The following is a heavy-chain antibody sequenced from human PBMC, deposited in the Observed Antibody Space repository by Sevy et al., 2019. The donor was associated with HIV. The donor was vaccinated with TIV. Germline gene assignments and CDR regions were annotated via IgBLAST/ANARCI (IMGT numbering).Heavy chain of an antibody. CDR3: ARDCSSTTCLWGLDV. CDR1: GFTFSNYW. D-gene: IGHD2-2*01. Sequence: GGSLRLSCAASGFTFSNYWMSWVRQAPGKGLEWVAHIKRDGSEKYYVHSVKGRFSISRDNPKNSLYLQMNSLRAEDTAVYYCARDCSSTTCLWGLDVWGQGTTVTVSS. J-gene: IGHJ6*02. CDR2: IKRDGSEK. V-gene: IGHV3-7*03.